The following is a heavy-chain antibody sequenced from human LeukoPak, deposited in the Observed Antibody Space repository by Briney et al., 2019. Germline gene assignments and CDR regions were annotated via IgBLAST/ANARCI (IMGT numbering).Heavy chain of an antibody. J-gene: IGHJ4*02. CDR3: AREGGPGYGDY. CDR2: IIPIFGTA. V-gene: IGHV1-69*06. CDR1: GGTFSSYA. D-gene: IGHD5-12*01. Sequence: GASVKVSCKASGGTFSSYAISLVRQAPGQGLEWMGGIIPIFGTANYAQKFQGRVTITADKATSTAYMELSSLRSEDTAVYYCAREGGPGYGDYWGQGTLVTVSS.